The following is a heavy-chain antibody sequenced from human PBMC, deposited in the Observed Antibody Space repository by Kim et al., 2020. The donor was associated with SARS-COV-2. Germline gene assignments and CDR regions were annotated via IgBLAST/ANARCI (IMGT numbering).Heavy chain of an antibody. D-gene: IGHD3-22*01. V-gene: IGHV3-30*18. CDR1: GFTFSSYG. Sequence: GGSLRLSCAASGFTFSSYGMHWVRQAPSKGLEWVAVISYDGSNKYYADSVKGRFTISRDNSKNTLYLQMNSLRAEDTAVYYCAKGAQPLYYYDSSGYFENFDYWGQGTLVTVSS. J-gene: IGHJ4*02. CDR3: AKGAQPLYYYDSSGYFENFDY. CDR2: ISYDGSNK.